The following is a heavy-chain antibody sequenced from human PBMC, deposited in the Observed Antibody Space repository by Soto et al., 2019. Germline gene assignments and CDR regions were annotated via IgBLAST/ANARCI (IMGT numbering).Heavy chain of an antibody. CDR3: ARGSSIAGLYYGMDV. V-gene: IGHV4-31*03. J-gene: IGHJ6*02. Sequence: QVQLQESGPGLVKPSQTLSLTCTVSGGSISSGGHYWTSIRQHQAKGLEWIGYNYYSGITYYNTSLKSRVTISLDTSKSQSSLKLSTVTAADTAVYYCARGSSIAGLYYGMDVCGQGATVTVSS. D-gene: IGHD6-6*01. CDR1: GGSISSGGHY. CDR2: NYYSGIT.